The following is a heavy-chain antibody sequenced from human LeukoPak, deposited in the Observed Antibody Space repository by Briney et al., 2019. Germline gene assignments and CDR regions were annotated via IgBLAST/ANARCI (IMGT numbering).Heavy chain of an antibody. V-gene: IGHV1-18*04. D-gene: IGHD6-19*01. CDR1: GYTFTSYG. CDR3: ARDHRTLGSSGWYTIDY. CDR2: ISAYNGNT. J-gene: IGHJ4*02. Sequence: GASVKVSCKASGYTFTSYGISWVRQAPGQGLEWTGWISAYNGNTNYAQKLQGRVTMTTDTSTSTAYMELRSLRSDDTAVYYCARDHRTLGSSGWYTIDYWGQGTLVTVSS.